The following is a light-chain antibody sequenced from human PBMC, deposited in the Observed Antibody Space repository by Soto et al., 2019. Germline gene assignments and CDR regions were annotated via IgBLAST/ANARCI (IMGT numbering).Light chain of an antibody. J-gene: IGKJ4*01. CDR2: DAS. Sequence: IVMTQSPATLSVSPGERATLSCRASQSINSNLAWYQQKPGQAPRLLIYDASTRATGTPARFSGSGSGTDFTLTISSLQSEDFAIYYCQQYNNWPPVTFGGGTKVEI. CDR3: QQYNNWPPVT. V-gene: IGKV3-15*01. CDR1: QSINSN.